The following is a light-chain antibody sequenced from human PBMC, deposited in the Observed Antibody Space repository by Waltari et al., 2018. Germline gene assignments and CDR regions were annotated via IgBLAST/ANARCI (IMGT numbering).Light chain of an antibody. V-gene: IGKV1-5*03. J-gene: IGKJ4*01. Sequence: DIQMTQSPSPLSASVGDRITITCRPSQSVKNNLAWYQQKQGKAPKVLIHKASRLEGGVPSRFSGSGYGTEFTLTISSLQPDDFATYYCQEYDSLPVTFGGGTRVEIK. CDR3: QEYDSLPVT. CDR1: QSVKNN. CDR2: KAS.